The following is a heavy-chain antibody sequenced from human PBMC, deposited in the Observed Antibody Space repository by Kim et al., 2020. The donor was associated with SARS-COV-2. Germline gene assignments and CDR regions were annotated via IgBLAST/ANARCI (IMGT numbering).Heavy chain of an antibody. CDR3: AKLAGGGEAAFDI. V-gene: IGHV3-23*01. J-gene: IGHJ3*02. Sequence: YADSVKGRFTISRDNSKNTLYLQMNSLRAEDTAVYYCAKLAGGGEAAFDIWGQGTMVTVSS. D-gene: IGHD3-10*01.